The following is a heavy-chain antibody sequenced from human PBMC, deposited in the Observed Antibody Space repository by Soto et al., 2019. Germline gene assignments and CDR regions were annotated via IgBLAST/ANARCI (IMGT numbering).Heavy chain of an antibody. Sequence: ASVKVSCKASGYTFTSYDINWVRQATGQGLEWMGWMNPNSGNTGYAQKFQGRVTMTRNTSISTAYMELSSLRSEDTAVYYCARGLKGDFWSGYYPMDWFDPWGQGTLVTVSS. D-gene: IGHD3-3*01. CDR1: GYTFTSYD. V-gene: IGHV1-8*01. J-gene: IGHJ5*02. CDR3: ARGLKGDFWSGYYPMDWFDP. CDR2: MNPNSGNT.